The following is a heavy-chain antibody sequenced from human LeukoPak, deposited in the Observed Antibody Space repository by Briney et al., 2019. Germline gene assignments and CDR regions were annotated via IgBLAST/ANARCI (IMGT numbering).Heavy chain of an antibody. J-gene: IGHJ4*02. V-gene: IGHV3-30*09. Sequence: GGSLRLSCAASGFTFSTYAMHWVRQVPGKGLEWVAVISYDGSNKYYADSVKGRFAISRDNSKNTLYLQMNSLRGEDTGVYYCARDLESEPGQGPDYWGQGTLVTVSS. CDR1: GFTFSTYA. CDR2: ISYDGSNK. D-gene: IGHD1-14*01. CDR3: ARDLESEPGQGPDY.